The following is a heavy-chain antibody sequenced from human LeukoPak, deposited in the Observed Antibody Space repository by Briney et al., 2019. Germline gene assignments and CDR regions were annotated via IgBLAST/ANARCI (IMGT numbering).Heavy chain of an antibody. CDR1: GFTFSSYS. Sequence: PGGSLRPSCAASGFTFSSYSMNWVRQAPGKGLEWVSSISSSSSYIYYADSVKGRFTISRDNAKNSLYLQMNGLRAEDTAVYYCAREGLDYVWGSYRSFYHWGQGTLVTVSS. V-gene: IGHV3-21*01. D-gene: IGHD3-16*02. CDR2: ISSSSSYI. J-gene: IGHJ4*02. CDR3: AREGLDYVWGSYRSFYH.